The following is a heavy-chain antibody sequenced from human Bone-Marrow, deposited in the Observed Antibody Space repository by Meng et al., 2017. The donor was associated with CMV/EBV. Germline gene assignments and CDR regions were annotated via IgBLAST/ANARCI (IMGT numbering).Heavy chain of an antibody. CDR1: AYTFTDYY. J-gene: IGHJ6*02. Sequence: ASVKVSCKASAYTFTDYYMHWVRQAPGQGLEWMGWINPKSGGTKYAQKFQGRVTMTRDASISTAYMDLIRLTSDDTARYSCARGGLGHYYYGLDVWGQGTTVTVSS. CDR2: INPKSGGT. CDR3: ARGGLGHYYYGLDV. V-gene: IGHV1-2*02.